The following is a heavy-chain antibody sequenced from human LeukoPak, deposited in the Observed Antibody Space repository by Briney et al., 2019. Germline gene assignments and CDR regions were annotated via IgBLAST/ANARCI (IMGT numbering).Heavy chain of an antibody. J-gene: IGHJ4*02. D-gene: IGHD3-3*01. Sequence: PGGSLGLSCAASGFTFSSYSMNWVRQAPGKGLEWVSSISSSSSYIYYADSVKGRFTISRDNAKNSLYLQMNSLRAEDTAVYYCARDPRDYDFWSGYFFDYWGQGTLVTVSS. CDR3: ARDPRDYDFWSGYFFDY. CDR2: ISSSSSYI. CDR1: GFTFSSYS. V-gene: IGHV3-21*01.